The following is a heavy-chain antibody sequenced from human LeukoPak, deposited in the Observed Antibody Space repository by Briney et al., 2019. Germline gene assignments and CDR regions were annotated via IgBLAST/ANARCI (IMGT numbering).Heavy chain of an antibody. V-gene: IGHV4-34*01. D-gene: IGHD3-9*01. CDR2: INHSGST. CDR1: GGSFSGYY. Sequence: SETLSLTCAAYGGSFSGYYWSWIRQPPGKGLEWIGEINHSGSTNYNPSLKSRVTISVDTSKNQFSLKLSSVTAADTAVYYCARHDILTGYYSYWGQGTLVTVSS. CDR3: ARHDILTGYYSY. J-gene: IGHJ4*02.